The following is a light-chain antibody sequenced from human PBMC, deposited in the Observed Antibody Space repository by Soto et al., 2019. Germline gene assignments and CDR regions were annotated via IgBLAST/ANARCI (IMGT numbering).Light chain of an antibody. Sequence: QLVLTQSPSASASLGASVKLTCTLSSGHSSYAIAWHQQQPERGPRYLMKVNSDGSHSKGDGIPDRFSGSSSGAERYLTISSLQFEDEADYYCQTWGTGNWVFGGGTKVTVL. J-gene: IGLJ3*02. CDR2: VNSDGSH. CDR1: SGHSSYA. CDR3: QTWGTGNWV. V-gene: IGLV4-69*01.